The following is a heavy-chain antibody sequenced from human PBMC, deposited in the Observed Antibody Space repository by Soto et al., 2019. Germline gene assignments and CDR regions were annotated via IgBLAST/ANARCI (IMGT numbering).Heavy chain of an antibody. CDR3: ARQAVVTPYSSEYYYYGMDV. D-gene: IGHD2-21*02. J-gene: IGHJ6*02. Sequence: GESLKISCKGSGYSFTSYWIGWVRQMPGKGLEWMGIIYPGDSDTRYSPSFQGQVTISADKSISTAYLQWSSLKASDTAMYYCARQAVVTPYSSEYYYYGMDVWGQGTTVTVYS. V-gene: IGHV5-51*01. CDR1: GYSFTSYW. CDR2: IYPGDSDT.